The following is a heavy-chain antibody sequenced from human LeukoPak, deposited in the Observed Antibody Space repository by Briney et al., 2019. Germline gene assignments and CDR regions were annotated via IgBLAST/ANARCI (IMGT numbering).Heavy chain of an antibody. CDR2: IYPGDSDT. J-gene: IGHJ3*02. Sequence: GESLKTSCKGSGYSFTSYWIGLVRQMPGKGLEWMGIIYPGDSDTRYSPSFQGQVTISADKSISTAYLQWSSLKASDTAMYYCARAPHYYGSGSYYNEGAFDIWGQGTMVTVSS. CDR3: ARAPHYYGSGSYYNEGAFDI. CDR1: GYSFTSYW. D-gene: IGHD3-10*01. V-gene: IGHV5-51*01.